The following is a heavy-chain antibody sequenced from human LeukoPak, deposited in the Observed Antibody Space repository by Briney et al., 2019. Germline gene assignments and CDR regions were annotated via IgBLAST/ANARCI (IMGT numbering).Heavy chain of an antibody. V-gene: IGHV3-48*01. CDR1: GFSFSSYS. CDR3: ARKSGSSGYPFDY. D-gene: IGHD3-22*01. J-gene: IGHJ4*02. Sequence: PGGSLRLSCAASGFSFSSYSMNWVRQAPGKGRGWVSYITGSSSAMHYADSVKGRFTISRDNVKNSLYLQMNSLRAEDTAVYYCARKSGSSGYPFDYWGQGTLVTVST. CDR2: ITGSSSAM.